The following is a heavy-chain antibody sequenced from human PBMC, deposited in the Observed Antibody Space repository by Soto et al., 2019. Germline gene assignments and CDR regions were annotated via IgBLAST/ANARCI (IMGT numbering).Heavy chain of an antibody. CDR1: GYTFTSYG. Sequence: ASVKVSCKASGYTFTSYGISWVRQAPGQGLEWMGWISAYNGNTNYAQKLQGRVTMTTDTSTSTAYMELRSLRSDDTAVYYCARGELWFGEYFSHNWFDPWGQGALVTVSS. D-gene: IGHD3-10*01. CDR2: ISAYNGNT. V-gene: IGHV1-18*01. J-gene: IGHJ5*02. CDR3: ARGELWFGEYFSHNWFDP.